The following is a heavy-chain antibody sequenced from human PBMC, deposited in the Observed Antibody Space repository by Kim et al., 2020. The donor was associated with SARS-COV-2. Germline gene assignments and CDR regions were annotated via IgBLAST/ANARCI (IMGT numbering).Heavy chain of an antibody. CDR3: ASGGYCSSTSCPSFIGSDAFDI. CDR1: GYSFTSYW. CDR2: IDPSDSYT. D-gene: IGHD2-2*01. J-gene: IGHJ3*02. Sequence: GESLKISCKGSGYSFTSYWISWVRQMPGKGLEWMGRIDPSDSYTNYSPSFQGHVTISADKSISTAYLQWSSLKASDTAMYYCASGGYCSSTSCPSFIGSDAFDIWGQGTMVTVSS. V-gene: IGHV5-10-1*01.